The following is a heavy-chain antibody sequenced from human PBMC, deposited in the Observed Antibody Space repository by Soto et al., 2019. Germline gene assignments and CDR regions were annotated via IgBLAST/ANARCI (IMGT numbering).Heavy chain of an antibody. CDR2: ISSSGSTI. CDR3: ARDPSIEARKPDYYYGMDV. Sequence: PGGSLRLSCAASGFTCSSYEMHWVRQAPGKGLECVSYISSSGSTIYYADSVKGRFTISRDNAKNSLYLQMNSLRAEDTAVYYCARDPSIEARKPDYYYGMDVWGQGTTVTV. CDR1: GFTCSSYE. V-gene: IGHV3-48*03. D-gene: IGHD6-6*01. J-gene: IGHJ6*02.